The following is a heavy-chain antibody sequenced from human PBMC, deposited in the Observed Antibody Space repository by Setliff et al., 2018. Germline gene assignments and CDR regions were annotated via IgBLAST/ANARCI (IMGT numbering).Heavy chain of an antibody. D-gene: IGHD6-13*01. J-gene: IGHJ6*02. CDR1: GGSISSGDHY. V-gene: IGHV4-61*02. CDR3: ARQQQLVIGSTAYYYYGMDV. Sequence: SETLSLTCTVSGGSISSGDHYWSWIRQPAGKGLEWIGRIHASGSTNYNPSLKSRVTISVDTSKNQFSLKLTSVTAADTAVYYCARQQQLVIGSTAYYYYGMDVWGQGTTVTVSS. CDR2: IHASGST.